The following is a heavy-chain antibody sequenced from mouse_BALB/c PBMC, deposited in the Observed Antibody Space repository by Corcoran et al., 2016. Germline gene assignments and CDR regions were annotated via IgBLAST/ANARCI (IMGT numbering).Heavy chain of an antibody. D-gene: IGHD2-4*01. CDR1: GYTFTNYG. V-gene: IGHV9-3-1*01. Sequence: QIQLVQFGPELKKPGETVKISCKASGYTFTNYGMNWVKQAPGKGLKWMGWINTYTGEPTYADDFKGRFAFSLETSASTAYLQINNLKNEDTATYFCARFYYDYSFAYWGQGTLVTVSA. J-gene: IGHJ3*01. CDR2: INTYTGEP. CDR3: ARFYYDYSFAY.